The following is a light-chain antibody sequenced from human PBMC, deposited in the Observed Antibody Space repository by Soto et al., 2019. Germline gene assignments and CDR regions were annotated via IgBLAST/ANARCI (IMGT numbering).Light chain of an antibody. Sequence: IQMTQYKYSLSASVGDRVTITCQASQNINNYLNWYQQKPGRAPKLLIYDASNLEAGVPSRFRGSGSGTDFTFTISRLQPEDIATYYCQQYENLPTFGQGTRLEIK. V-gene: IGKV1-33*01. CDR1: QNINNY. CDR3: QQYENLPT. J-gene: IGKJ5*01. CDR2: DAS.